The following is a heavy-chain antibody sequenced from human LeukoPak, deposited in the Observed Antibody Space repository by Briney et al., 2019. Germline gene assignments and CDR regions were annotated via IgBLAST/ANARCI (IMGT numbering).Heavy chain of an antibody. CDR1: GYTFTSYD. V-gene: IGHV1-8*01. CDR2: MNPNSGNT. J-gene: IGHJ4*02. D-gene: IGHD6-19*01. Sequence: GASVKVSCKASGYTFTSYDINWVRQATGQGLEWMGWMNPNSGNTGYAQKFQGRVTMTRNTSISTAYMELSSLRSEDTAVYYCARGKRVFVAVAGQYYFDYWGQGTLVTVSS. CDR3: ARGKRVFVAVAGQYYFDY.